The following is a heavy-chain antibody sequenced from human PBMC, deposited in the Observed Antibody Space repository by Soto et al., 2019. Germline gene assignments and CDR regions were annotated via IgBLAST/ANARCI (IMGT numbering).Heavy chain of an antibody. CDR3: ARGSAYSDYDLEY. CDR2: VSGTGGSA. D-gene: IGHD4-17*01. J-gene: IGHJ4*02. V-gene: IGHV3-23*01. CDR1: RFTFSSYA. Sequence: GGSLRLSCAASRFTFSSYAMTWVRQAPGKGLEWVSSVSGTGGSAYYADSVKGRFTISRDKSTNTLYLHMNSLRAEDTAVYYCARGSAYSDYDLEYWGQGTLVTVSS.